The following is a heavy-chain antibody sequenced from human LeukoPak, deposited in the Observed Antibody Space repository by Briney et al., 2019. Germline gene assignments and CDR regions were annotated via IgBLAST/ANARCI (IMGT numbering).Heavy chain of an antibody. CDR2: ISSSSSIR. D-gene: IGHD5-18*01. Sequence: GGTLRLSCAASGFNFSGYSMNWVRQAPGKGLEWLSYISSSSSIRYYADSVKGRFTISRDNAKNSLYLQMNSLRAEDTAVYYCARSRAEWILWGQGTLVTVSS. CDR1: GFNFSGYS. V-gene: IGHV3-48*01. J-gene: IGHJ4*02. CDR3: ARSRAEWIL.